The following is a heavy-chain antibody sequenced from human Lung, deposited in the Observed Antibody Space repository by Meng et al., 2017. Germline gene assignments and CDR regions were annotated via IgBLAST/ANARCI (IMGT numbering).Heavy chain of an antibody. Sequence: QVHHQQWGAGLLKPSEPLSLTCVVSGGSFSDYYWSWIRQPPGKGLEWIGEINHSGSTNYNPSLESRATISVDTSQNNLSLKLSSVTAADSAVYYCARGPTTMAHDFDYWGQGTLVTVSS. CDR3: ARGPTTMAHDFDY. D-gene: IGHD4-11*01. CDR1: GGSFSDYY. V-gene: IGHV4-34*01. J-gene: IGHJ4*02. CDR2: INHSGST.